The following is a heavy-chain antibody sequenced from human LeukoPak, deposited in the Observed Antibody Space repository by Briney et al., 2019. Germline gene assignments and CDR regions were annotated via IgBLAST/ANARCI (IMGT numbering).Heavy chain of an antibody. V-gene: IGHV4-39*07. Sequence: KPSETLSLTCTVSGGSISSSSYYWGWIRQPPGKGLEWIGSIYYSGSTYYNPSLKSRVTISVDTSKNQFSLKLSSVTAADTAVYYCARGRITMVRGVIKGVWFDPWGQGTLVTVSS. CDR1: GGSISSSSYY. CDR3: ARGRITMVRGVIKGVWFDP. D-gene: IGHD3-10*01. CDR2: IYYSGST. J-gene: IGHJ5*02.